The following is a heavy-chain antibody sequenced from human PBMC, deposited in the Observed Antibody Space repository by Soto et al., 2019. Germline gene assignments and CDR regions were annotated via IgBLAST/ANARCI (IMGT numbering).Heavy chain of an antibody. Sequence: QVQLQQWGAGLLKPSETLSLTCAVYGGSFSGYYWSWIRQPPGNGLEWIGEINHSGSTNYNPSLKSRVTISVDTSKNQFSLKLSSVTAADTAVYYCERGWDSGWLTFDYWGQGTLVTVSS. CDR2: INHSGST. J-gene: IGHJ4*02. CDR3: ERGWDSGWLTFDY. V-gene: IGHV4-34*01. D-gene: IGHD6-19*01. CDR1: GGSFSGYY.